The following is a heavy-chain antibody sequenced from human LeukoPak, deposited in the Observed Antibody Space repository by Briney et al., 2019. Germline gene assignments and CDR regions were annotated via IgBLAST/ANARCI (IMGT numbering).Heavy chain of an antibody. J-gene: IGHJ4*02. V-gene: IGHV4-61*02. CDR3: ARATSGYCSGGSCYRFFDY. CDR1: GASISSGRYY. Sequence: PSETLSLTCNVSGASISSGRYYWSWIRQPAGKGLEWIGRIYSRGSTNYNPSLKSRVTMSVDTSKNQFSLKLSSVTAADTAVYYCARATSGYCSGGSCYRFFDYWGQGTLVTVSS. D-gene: IGHD2-15*01. CDR2: IYSRGST.